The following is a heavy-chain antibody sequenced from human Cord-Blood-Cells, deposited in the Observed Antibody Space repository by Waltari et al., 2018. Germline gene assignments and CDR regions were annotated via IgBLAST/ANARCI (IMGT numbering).Heavy chain of an antibody. J-gene: IGHJ3*02. Sequence: QVQLVQSGAEVKKPGSSVKVSCKASGGTFSSYAISWVRPAPGQGLEWMGGIIPIFGTATYAQKFQGRVTITADESTSTAYMELSSLRSEDTAVYYCARDLSRGYDDAFDIWGQGTMVTVSS. CDR2: IIPIFGTA. D-gene: IGHD5-12*01. V-gene: IGHV1-69*01. CDR1: GGTFSSYA. CDR3: ARDLSRGYDDAFDI.